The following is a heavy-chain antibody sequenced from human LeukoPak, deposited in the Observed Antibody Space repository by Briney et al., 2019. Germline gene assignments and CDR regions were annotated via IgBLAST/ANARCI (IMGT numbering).Heavy chain of an antibody. J-gene: IGHJ4*02. CDR1: GYTFTTYG. CDR2: ISAYNGNT. V-gene: IGHV1-18*01. CDR3: ARDRSSSDY. Sequence: ASVKVSCKASGYTFTTYGISWVRQAPGQGLEWMGWISAYNGNTDYAQKLQDRVTMTIDTSTSTAYMELTSLRFEDTAVYYCARDRSSSDYWGQGTLVTVSS. D-gene: IGHD6-6*01.